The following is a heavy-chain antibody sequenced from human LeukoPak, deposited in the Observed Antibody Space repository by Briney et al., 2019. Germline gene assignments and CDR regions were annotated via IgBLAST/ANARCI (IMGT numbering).Heavy chain of an antibody. D-gene: IGHD4-11*01. CDR1: GGSFSGYY. CDR3: AREQLQDYFDD. Sequence: SETLSLTCAVYGGSFSGYYWSWIRQPPGKGLEWIGEINHSGSTNYNPSLKSRVTISVDTSKNQFSLKLSSVTAADTAVYYCAREQLQDYFDDWGQGTLVTVSS. J-gene: IGHJ4*02. CDR2: INHSGST. V-gene: IGHV4-34*01.